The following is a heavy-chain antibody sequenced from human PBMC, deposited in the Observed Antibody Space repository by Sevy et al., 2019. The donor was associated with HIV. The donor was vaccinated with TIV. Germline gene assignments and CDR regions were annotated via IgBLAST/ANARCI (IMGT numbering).Heavy chain of an antibody. Sequence: SETLSLTCTVSGGSISGSFNYWGWIRQPPGKGLEWIGSSYYSGSTYYNSSLKNRVTISVDTSKNHFSLKLSSVTAADMAVYYCARHSLDGYNRGNFDYWGQGTLVTVSS. CDR1: GGSISGSFNY. J-gene: IGHJ4*02. V-gene: IGHV4-39*01. CDR3: ARHSLDGYNRGNFDY. CDR2: SYYSGST. D-gene: IGHD5-12*01.